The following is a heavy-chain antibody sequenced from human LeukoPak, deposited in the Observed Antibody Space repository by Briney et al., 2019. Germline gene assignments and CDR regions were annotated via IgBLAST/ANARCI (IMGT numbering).Heavy chain of an antibody. D-gene: IGHD2-15*01. CDR3: ARHESIVVVVAARGFDS. CDR1: GGSISSSY. V-gene: IGHV4-59*08. Sequence: SETLSLTCTVSGGSISSSYWSWIRQPPGKGLEWIGYVYYSGSTNYNPSLKSRVTISADTSKNQFSLKLRSVTAADTAVYYCARHESIVVVVAARGFDSWGQGTLVTVSS. J-gene: IGHJ4*02. CDR2: VYYSGST.